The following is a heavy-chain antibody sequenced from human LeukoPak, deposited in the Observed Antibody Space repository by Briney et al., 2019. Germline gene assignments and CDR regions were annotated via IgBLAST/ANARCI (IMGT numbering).Heavy chain of an antibody. Sequence: ASVKVSCKASGYTFIGFYMNWVRQATGQGLEWMGWMNPNSGNTGYAQKFQGRVTMTRNTSIGTAYMELSSLRSEDTAVYYCARGRLAPKRGGPERNWFDPWGQGTLVTVSS. D-gene: IGHD2-15*01. CDR1: GYTFIGFY. J-gene: IGHJ5*02. CDR2: MNPNSGNT. V-gene: IGHV1-8*02. CDR3: ARGRLAPKRGGPERNWFDP.